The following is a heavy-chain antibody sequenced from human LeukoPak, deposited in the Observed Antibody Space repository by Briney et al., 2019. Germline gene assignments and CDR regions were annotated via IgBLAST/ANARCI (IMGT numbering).Heavy chain of an antibody. CDR2: ITGGGGVT. CDR3: THYRSGYNFA. V-gene: IGHV3-23*01. D-gene: IGHD5-18*01. J-gene: IGHJ4*01. CDR1: GFTFDDYG. Sequence: GGSLRLSCAASGFTFDDYGMSWVRQAPGKGLEWVSAITGGGGVTYYADSVKGRFTISRDSYQGTLYLQMNSLRVDDTAIYYCTHYRSGYNFAWGHGTLVTVSS.